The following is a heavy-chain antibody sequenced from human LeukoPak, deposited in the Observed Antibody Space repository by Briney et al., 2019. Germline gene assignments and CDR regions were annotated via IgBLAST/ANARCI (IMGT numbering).Heavy chain of an antibody. J-gene: IGHJ6*02. Sequence: GGSLRLSCAASGFTFSGHAMSWVRQTPGKGLEWVAVISYDGSNKYYADSVKGRFTISRDNSKNTLYLQMNSLRAEDTAVYYCARAPDGRPTGWGMDVWGQGTTVTVSS. CDR1: GFTFSGHA. D-gene: IGHD1-14*01. V-gene: IGHV3-30-3*01. CDR3: ARAPDGRPTGWGMDV. CDR2: ISYDGSNK.